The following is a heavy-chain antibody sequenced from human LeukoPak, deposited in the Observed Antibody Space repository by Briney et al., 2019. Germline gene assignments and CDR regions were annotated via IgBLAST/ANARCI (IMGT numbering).Heavy chain of an antibody. Sequence: KPGGSLRLSCAASGFTFSSYTMNWVRQAPGKGLEWVSCISSSSSYIYYADSVKGRFTISRDNAKNSLYLQMNSLRAEDTAVYYCARDTYDILTGYYKWAFDIWGQGTMVTVSS. CDR2: ISSSSSYI. D-gene: IGHD3-9*01. V-gene: IGHV3-21*06. J-gene: IGHJ3*02. CDR3: ARDTYDILTGYYKWAFDI. CDR1: GFTFSSYT.